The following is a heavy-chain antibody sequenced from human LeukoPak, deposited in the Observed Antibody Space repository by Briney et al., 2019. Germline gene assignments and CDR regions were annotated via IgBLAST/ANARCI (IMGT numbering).Heavy chain of an antibody. Sequence: GSLRLSCAASGFTFSGYSMNWVRQAPGKGLEWVSYISSSSSTIYYADSVKGRFTISRDNAKNSLYLQMNSLRAEDTAVYYCARALEVRELDYWGQGTLVTVSS. J-gene: IGHJ4*02. D-gene: IGHD3-10*01. CDR1: GFTFSGYS. CDR2: ISSSSSTI. CDR3: ARALEVRELDY. V-gene: IGHV3-48*04.